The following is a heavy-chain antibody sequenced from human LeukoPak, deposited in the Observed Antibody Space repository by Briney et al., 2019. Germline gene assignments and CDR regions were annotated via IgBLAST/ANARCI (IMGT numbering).Heavy chain of an antibody. Sequence: SETLSLTCTVSGGSISSYYWSWIRQPAGKGLEWIGRIYTSGSTNYNPSLKSRVTISVDTSKNQFSLKLSSVTAADTAVYYCARHSRDCSSTSCYRVYYYYYMDVWGKGTTVTVSS. CDR3: ARHSRDCSSTSCYRVYYYYYMDV. CDR2: IYTSGST. D-gene: IGHD2-2*02. V-gene: IGHV4-4*07. CDR1: GGSISSYY. J-gene: IGHJ6*03.